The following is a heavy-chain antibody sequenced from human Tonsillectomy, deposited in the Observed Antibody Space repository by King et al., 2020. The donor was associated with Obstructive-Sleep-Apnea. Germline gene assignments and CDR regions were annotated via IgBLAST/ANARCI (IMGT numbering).Heavy chain of an antibody. CDR3: ARGNVEMSAVWALDV. CDR1: GYTFTKYG. Sequence: QLVQSGAEVKKPGASVKVYCKASGYTFTKYGISWVRQAPGQGLEWMAWMSAYNGNKNHAQKFQGRVTLTTDTSTSTAYMELRSLNADDTATYYWARGNVEMSAVWALDVWGQGTMVCVSS. J-gene: IGHJ3*01. CDR2: MSAYNGNK. D-gene: IGHD5-24*01. V-gene: IGHV1-18*01.